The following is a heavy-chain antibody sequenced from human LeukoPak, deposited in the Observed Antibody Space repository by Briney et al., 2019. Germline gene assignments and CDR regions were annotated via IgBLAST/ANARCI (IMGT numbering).Heavy chain of an antibody. V-gene: IGHV3-11*01. CDR3: AKAFSSGSPFDY. Sequence: GGSLRLSCAASGFTFSDYYMSWIRQAPGKGLEWVSYISSSGSTIYYADSVKGRFTISRDNAKNSLYLQMNSLRAEDTAVYYCAKAFSSGSPFDYWGQGTLVTVSS. CDR2: ISSSGSTI. J-gene: IGHJ4*02. CDR1: GFTFSDYY. D-gene: IGHD6-19*01.